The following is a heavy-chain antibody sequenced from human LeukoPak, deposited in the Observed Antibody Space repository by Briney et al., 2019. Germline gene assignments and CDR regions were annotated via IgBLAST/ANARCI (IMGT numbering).Heavy chain of an antibody. CDR1: GGSFSGYY. V-gene: IGHV4-34*01. J-gene: IGHJ4*02. D-gene: IGHD6-13*01. CDR2: INHGGST. CDR3: ARAGSPAADKGALDY. Sequence: PSETLSLTCAVYGGSFSGYYWSWIRQPPGKGLEWIGEINHGGSTNYNPSLKSRVTISIDTFKKQFSLKMNSVTAADTTVYYCARAGSPAADKGALDYWGQGTQVTVSS.